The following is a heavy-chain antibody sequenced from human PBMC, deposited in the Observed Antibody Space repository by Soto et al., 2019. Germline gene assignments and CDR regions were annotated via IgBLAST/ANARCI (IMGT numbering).Heavy chain of an antibody. D-gene: IGHD2-15*01. CDR2: VSPHSGHA. CDR1: GYNFTNYG. J-gene: IGHJ5*02. Sequence: QVQLVQSGAEVKKPGASVQVSCKAAGYNFTNYGMTWGRQAPGQGLEWMGWVSPHSGHADYAQKFRGRVTRTTDTSTTTAYMELRSLTSDYTAGYYCAREGYPPLDHWGQGTLVTVSS. CDR3: AREGYPPLDH. V-gene: IGHV1-18*04.